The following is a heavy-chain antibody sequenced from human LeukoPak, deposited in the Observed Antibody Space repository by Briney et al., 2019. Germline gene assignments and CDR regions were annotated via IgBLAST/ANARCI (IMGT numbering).Heavy chain of an antibody. D-gene: IGHD3-16*01. V-gene: IGHV3-23*01. Sequence: PGGSLRLSCAASGFTFNNYAMGWVRQAPGKGLEWVSTISGGGDTTYYSVKGRFIISRDNSKNTLFLNSPRAEDTAIYFCAKNAGDGGYYYYLDVWGKGTPVTVSS. CDR3: AKNAGDGGYYYYLDV. CDR2: ISGGGDTT. CDR1: GFTFNNYA. J-gene: IGHJ6*03.